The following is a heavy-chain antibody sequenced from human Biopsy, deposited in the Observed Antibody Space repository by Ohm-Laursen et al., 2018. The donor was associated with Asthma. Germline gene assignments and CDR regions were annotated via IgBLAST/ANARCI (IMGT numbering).Heavy chain of an antibody. Sequence: GQTLSLSCAASGRHFGSYNMHWARQAPGKGLEWVAVITFDGSTQHYGDSVKGRFTISRDNSKNMLFLQMNSLRAEDTAVYYCLRDTLGYYFDIWGQGTQVTVSS. CDR1: GRHFGSYN. J-gene: IGHJ4*02. CDR3: LRDTLGYYFDI. D-gene: IGHD6-13*01. V-gene: IGHV3-30-3*01. CDR2: ITFDGSTQ.